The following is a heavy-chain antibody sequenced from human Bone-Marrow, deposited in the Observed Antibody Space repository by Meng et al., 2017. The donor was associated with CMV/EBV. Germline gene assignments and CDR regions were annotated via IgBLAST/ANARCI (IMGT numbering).Heavy chain of an antibody. D-gene: IGHD2-2*01. Sequence: GGSLRLSCAASGFTFSSYAMSWVRQAPGKGLGWVAVIWSDGTTKYYADSVKGRFTISRDDSKNTLYLQMNSLRAEDTAVYYCARGCLVVPAAMGAYSSQYYYGMDVWGQGTTVTVSS. CDR1: GFTFSSYA. CDR3: ARGCLVVPAAMGAYSSQYYYGMDV. V-gene: IGHV3-33*08. J-gene: IGHJ6*02. CDR2: IWSDGTTK.